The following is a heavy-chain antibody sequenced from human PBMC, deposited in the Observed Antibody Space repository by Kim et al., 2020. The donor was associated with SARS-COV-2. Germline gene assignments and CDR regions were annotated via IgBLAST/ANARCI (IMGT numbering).Heavy chain of an antibody. CDR1: GVTFKNVG. V-gene: IGHV3-30*18. CDR3: AKANVFLWFGKFHDDALDL. Sequence: GGSLRLSCAASGVTFKNVGMHWVCQAPGKGLEWVAVISYEGSKKHYADSVNGRFTISRDSFKNTMSLQMSGLTAEDTAVYYCAKANVFLWFGKFHDDALDLWGQGTMVTVSS. CDR2: ISYEGSKK. D-gene: IGHD3-10*01. J-gene: IGHJ3*01.